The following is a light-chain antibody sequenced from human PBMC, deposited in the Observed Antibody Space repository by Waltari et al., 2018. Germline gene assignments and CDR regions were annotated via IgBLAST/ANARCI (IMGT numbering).Light chain of an antibody. CDR3: QQYGTSHWT. CDR1: QRVASNY. J-gene: IGKJ1*01. Sequence: VVLTQSPDTLSLSPGERATLSCRASQRVASNYLAWYQQKPGQAPRLLIYATSTRATGTPGRFSGSGSGTDFILTISRLEPEDFAVYFCQQYGTSHWTFGQGTRVEFK. V-gene: IGKV3-20*01. CDR2: ATS.